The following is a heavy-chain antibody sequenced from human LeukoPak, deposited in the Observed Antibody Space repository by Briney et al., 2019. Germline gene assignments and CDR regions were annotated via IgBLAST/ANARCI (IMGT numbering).Heavy chain of an antibody. V-gene: IGHV3-53*01. CDR2: IYGGGST. D-gene: IGHD2-2*01. CDR1: GFTVSSNY. J-gene: IGHJ6*03. Sequence: PGGSLRLSCAASGFTVSSNYMSWVRQAPGKGLEWVSVIYGGGSTYYADSVKGRFTISRDNSKNTLYLQMNSLRAEDTAVYYCARTPAAYYYYYMDVWGKGTTVTVSS. CDR3: ARTPAAYYYYYMDV.